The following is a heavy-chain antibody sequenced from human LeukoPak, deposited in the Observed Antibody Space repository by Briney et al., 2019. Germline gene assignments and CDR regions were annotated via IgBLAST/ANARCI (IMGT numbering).Heavy chain of an antibody. CDR2: ISGSGDNT. CDR1: GFTFSNYA. V-gene: IGHV3-23*01. Sequence: GGSLRLSCAASGFTFSNYAMSWVRQAPGKGLEWVSAISGSGDNTYYADSVKGRFTISRDNSKNTLHLQMNNLRAEDTAVYYCATSPTFDPWGQGTLVTVSS. J-gene: IGHJ5*02. CDR3: ATSPTFDP.